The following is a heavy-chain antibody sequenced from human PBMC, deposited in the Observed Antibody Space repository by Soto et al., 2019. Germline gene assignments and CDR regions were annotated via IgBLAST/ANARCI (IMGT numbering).Heavy chain of an antibody. Sequence: GGSLRLSCAASGFAFSHYAMYWVRQAPGKGLEWVAVISYDGSNKYYADSVKGRFTISRDNSKNTLFLQMNSLGAEDTALYYCARDCDDSTAYYNYYYFGMDVWGQGTTVTVAS. CDR3: ARDCDDSTAYYNYYYFGMDV. J-gene: IGHJ6*01. D-gene: IGHD3-22*01. CDR1: GFAFSHYA. CDR2: ISYDGSNK. V-gene: IGHV3-30-3*01.